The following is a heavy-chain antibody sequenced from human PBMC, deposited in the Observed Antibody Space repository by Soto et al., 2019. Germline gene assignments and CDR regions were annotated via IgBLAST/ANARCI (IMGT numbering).Heavy chain of an antibody. V-gene: IGHV3-23*01. CDR1: EGTFSSHA. CDR2: ISGSGGST. CDR3: AKAHDFWTPFDP. J-gene: IGHJ5*02. D-gene: IGHD3-3*01. Sequence: GGSLRLCCAASEGTFSSHAMSWVRQAPGKGLEWVSAISGSGGSTYYADSVKGRFTISRDNSKNTLYLQMNSLRAEDTAVYYCAKAHDFWTPFDPWGQGTLVSVSS.